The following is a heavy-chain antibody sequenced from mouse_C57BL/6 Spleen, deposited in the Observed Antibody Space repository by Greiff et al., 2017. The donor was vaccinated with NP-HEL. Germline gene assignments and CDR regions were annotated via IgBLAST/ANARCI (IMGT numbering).Heavy chain of an antibody. V-gene: IGHV1-82*01. CDR1: GYAFSSSW. J-gene: IGHJ4*01. D-gene: IGHD2-1*01. Sequence: VQLQQSGPEVVKPGASVKISCKASGYAFSSSWMNWVKQRPGKGLEWIGRIYPGDGDTNYNGKFKGKATLTADKSSSTAYMQLRSLTSEDSAVYFCARRNYGNPDYWGQGTSVTVSS. CDR2: IYPGDGDT. CDR3: ARRNYGNPDY.